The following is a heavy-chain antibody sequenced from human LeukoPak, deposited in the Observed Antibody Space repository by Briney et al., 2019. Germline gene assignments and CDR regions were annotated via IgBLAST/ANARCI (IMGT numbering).Heavy chain of an antibody. CDR3: AGAVTGALDA. CDR2: IYPGDSDT. CDR1: GYSFTSSW. V-gene: IGHV5-51*01. D-gene: IGHD4-23*01. Sequence: GESLKISCKGSGYSFTSSWIGWVRQMPGKGLEWMGFIYPGDSDTRYSPSFQGQVTISVDKSISTTYLQWSSLNASDTAMYYCAGAVTGALDAWGQGTTVTVSS. J-gene: IGHJ6*02.